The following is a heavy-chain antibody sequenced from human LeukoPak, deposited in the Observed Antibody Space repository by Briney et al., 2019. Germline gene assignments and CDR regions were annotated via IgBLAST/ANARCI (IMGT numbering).Heavy chain of an antibody. V-gene: IGHV3-53*01. J-gene: IGHJ6*02. Sequence: GGSLRLSCAVSGFTVSTNYMTWVRQAPGKGLEWVSVIYSGGSTYYVDSVKGRFTISSDNDKNTVYLQVNSLRAEDTAVYYCARGRSDDSEGVYFYGMDVWGQGTTVTVSS. CDR1: GFTVSTNY. D-gene: IGHD2-15*01. CDR3: ARGRSDDSEGVYFYGMDV. CDR2: IYSGGST.